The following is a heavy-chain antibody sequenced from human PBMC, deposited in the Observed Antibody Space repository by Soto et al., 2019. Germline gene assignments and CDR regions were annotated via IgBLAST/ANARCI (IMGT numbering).Heavy chain of an antibody. D-gene: IGHD1-26*01. CDR2: ITTDKGKT. CDR3: ATGRIVGATSPWVT. J-gene: IGHJ5*02. V-gene: IGHV1-18*01. Sequence: ASVKVSCKTSGYTFTNYGISWVRQSPGQGLEWMGWITTDKGKTTYAQKFQGRVTMTTDTSTSTAYMELRSLRSDDTAMYYCATGRIVGATSPWVTWGQGTLVTVSS. CDR1: GYTFTNYG.